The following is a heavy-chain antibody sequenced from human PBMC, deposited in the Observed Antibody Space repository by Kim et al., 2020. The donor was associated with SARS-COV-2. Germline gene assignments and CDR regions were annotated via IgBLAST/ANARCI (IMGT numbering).Heavy chain of an antibody. J-gene: IGHJ4*02. V-gene: IGHV6-1*01. CDR1: GDSVSSNSAA. Sequence: SQTLSLTCAISGDSVSSNSAAWNWLRQSPSRGLEWLVRTYYRTKWYNDYAVSVKSRITINPDTSKNQFSLQLNSVTPEDTAVYYCAREIAARPYYFDYWGQGTLVIVSS. CDR2: TYYRTKWYN. CDR3: AREIAARPYYFDY. D-gene: IGHD6-6*01.